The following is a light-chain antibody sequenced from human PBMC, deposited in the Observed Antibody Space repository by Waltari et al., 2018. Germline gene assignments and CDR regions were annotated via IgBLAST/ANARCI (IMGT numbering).Light chain of an antibody. J-gene: IGKJ2*01. V-gene: IGKV3-11*01. CDR3: QQRSNWTPHA. Sequence: EITLTQSPATLSLSAGDTATLSCRASQSVGSYLSWYQQKPGQPPRLLIYDASNRATGVPARFSGSGSGTVFTLTISSLEAEDFAVYYCQQRSNWTPHAFGQGARLEIK. CDR2: DAS. CDR1: QSVGSY.